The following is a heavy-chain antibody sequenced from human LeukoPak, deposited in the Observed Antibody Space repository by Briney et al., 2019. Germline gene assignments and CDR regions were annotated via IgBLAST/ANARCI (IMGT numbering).Heavy chain of an antibody. D-gene: IGHD3-22*01. CDR3: ARAQYDSSGYYYY. CDR2: INSDGSST. Sequence: GGSLRLSCAASGFTFSSYWMHWVRQAPGKGLVWVSRINSDGSSTSYADSVKGRFTISRDNAKNTLYLQMNSLRAEGTAVYYCARAQYDSSGYYYYWGQGTLVTVSS. V-gene: IGHV3-74*01. CDR1: GFTFSSYW. J-gene: IGHJ4*02.